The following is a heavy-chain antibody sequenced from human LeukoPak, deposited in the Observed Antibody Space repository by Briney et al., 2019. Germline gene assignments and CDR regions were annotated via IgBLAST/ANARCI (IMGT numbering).Heavy chain of an antibody. CDR2: MYSGGNT. Sequence: GGSLRLSCSVSGFTFSNAWMSWVRQAPGKGLEWLSVMYSGGNTYYAASVEGRFTISRDNSKNTVYLQMNSLRAEDTAVYFCARGGPGVFAYWGQGTLVTVSS. J-gene: IGHJ4*02. CDR1: GFTFSNAW. CDR3: ARGGPGVFAY. V-gene: IGHV3-53*01. D-gene: IGHD3-10*01.